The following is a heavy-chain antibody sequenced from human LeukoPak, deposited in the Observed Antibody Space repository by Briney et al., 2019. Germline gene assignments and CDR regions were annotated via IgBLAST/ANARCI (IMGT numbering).Heavy chain of an antibody. J-gene: IGHJ5*02. V-gene: IGHV1-2*02. CDR1: GYTFTGYY. Sequence: ASVKVSCKASGYTFTGYYTHWVRQAPGQGLEWMGWINPNSGGTNYAQKFQGRVTMTRDTSISTAYMELSRLRSDDTAVYYCARPIAARGLSCDPRGQGTLVTVSS. CDR2: INPNSGGT. CDR3: ARPIAARGLSCDP. D-gene: IGHD6-6*01.